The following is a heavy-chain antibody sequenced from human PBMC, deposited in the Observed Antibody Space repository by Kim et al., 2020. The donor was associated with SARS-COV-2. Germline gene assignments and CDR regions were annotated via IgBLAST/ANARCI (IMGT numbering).Heavy chain of an antibody. V-gene: IGHV3-30*04. CDR2: ISYDGSNK. J-gene: IGHJ3*02. Sequence: GGSLRLSCAASGFTFSSYAMHWVRQAPGKGLEWVAVISYDGSNKYYADSVKGRFTISRDNSKNTLYLQMNSLRAEDTAVYYCAREDLYDAFDIWGQGTMVTVSS. CDR3: AREDLYDAFDI. CDR1: GFTFSSYA.